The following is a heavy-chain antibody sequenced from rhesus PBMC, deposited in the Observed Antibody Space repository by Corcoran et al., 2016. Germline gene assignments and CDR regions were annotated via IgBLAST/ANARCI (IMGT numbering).Heavy chain of an antibody. CDR3: ARQDGSGYYGFDY. V-gene: IGHV4S12*01. D-gene: IGHD3-28*01. J-gene: IGHJ4*01. CDR2: IYSNREST. CDR1: GGSISSSNW. Sequence: QVQLQESGPGLVKPSETLSLTCAVSGGSISSSNWWSWIRQPPGKGLEWIGGIYSNRESTNYNPSLKSRVTSSKDTSKNQFSLKLSSVTAADTAVYYCARQDGSGYYGFDYWGQGVLVTVSS.